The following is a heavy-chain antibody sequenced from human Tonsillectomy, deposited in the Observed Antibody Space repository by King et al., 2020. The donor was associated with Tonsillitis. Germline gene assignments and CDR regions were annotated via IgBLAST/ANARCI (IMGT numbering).Heavy chain of an antibody. V-gene: IGHV3-30*02. CDR2: IRYDGSDK. CDR1: GFTFSSYG. Sequence: VQLVESGGGVVQPGGSLRLSCAASGFTFSSYGMHWVRQAPGKGLEWVAFIRYDGSDKYYADSVKGRFTTSRDNSKNTVYLQMNSLRAEDTAFYNCAKDGAMVRGLFLSYYYYGMDVWGQGTTVTVSS. D-gene: IGHD3-10*01. J-gene: IGHJ6*02. CDR3: AKDGAMVRGLFLSYYYYGMDV.